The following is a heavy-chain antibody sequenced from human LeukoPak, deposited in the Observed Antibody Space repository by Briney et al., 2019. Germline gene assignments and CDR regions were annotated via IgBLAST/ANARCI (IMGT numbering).Heavy chain of an antibody. Sequence: GGSLRLSCAASGFTFSNYAMTWVRQAPGKGLEWVANIDQDGSEQYYLDSVEGRFTISRDNAKNSLYLQMDNLRAEDTAVYYCSNGIYSSSYWGRGTLVTVSS. D-gene: IGHD6-6*01. V-gene: IGHV3-7*01. CDR3: SNGIYSSSY. CDR2: IDQDGSEQ. J-gene: IGHJ4*02. CDR1: GFTFSNYA.